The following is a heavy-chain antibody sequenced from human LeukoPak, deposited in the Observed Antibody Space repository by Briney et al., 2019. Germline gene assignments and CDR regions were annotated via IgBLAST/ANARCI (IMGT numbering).Heavy chain of an antibody. Sequence: GGSLRLFCAPSGFTFSLYEMNWVRQAPGKGLEWVSYISTSGTTIYYADSVKGRFTISRDNAKNSLYLQMNSLRAEDTAVYYCAREVGAYFDYWGQGTLVTVSS. CDR3: AREVGAYFDY. CDR1: GFTFSLYE. D-gene: IGHD1-26*01. V-gene: IGHV3-48*03. CDR2: ISTSGTTI. J-gene: IGHJ4*02.